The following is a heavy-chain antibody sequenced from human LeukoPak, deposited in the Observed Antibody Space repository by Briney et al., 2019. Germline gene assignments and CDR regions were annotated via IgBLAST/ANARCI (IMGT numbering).Heavy chain of an antibody. J-gene: IGHJ4*02. Sequence: RGSLRLSCAPSRFTSSSYAMYWVRPAPGKGLEWVTLISYDGSNKHYADSVKGRFTISRDNSKITLDLQMNSLRAEDTAVYYCGSAYYFDYWGQGTLVTVSS. CDR3: GSAYYFDY. CDR2: ISYDGSNK. V-gene: IGHV3-30-3*01. CDR1: RFTSSSYA.